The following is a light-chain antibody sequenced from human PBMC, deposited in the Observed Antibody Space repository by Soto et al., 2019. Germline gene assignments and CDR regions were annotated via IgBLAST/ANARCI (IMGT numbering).Light chain of an antibody. Sequence: DIVLTQSPCTLSLSPGERAALSCSASQSVSSSNLAWYQQKPAQAPRLLIYAASRRAPGIPERFSGSGSGTEFTLTISSLQSEDFAVYHCQQYNNWPWTFGQGTKVDIK. V-gene: IGKV3D-15*01. CDR3: QQYNNWPWT. CDR1: QSVSSSN. CDR2: AAS. J-gene: IGKJ1*01.